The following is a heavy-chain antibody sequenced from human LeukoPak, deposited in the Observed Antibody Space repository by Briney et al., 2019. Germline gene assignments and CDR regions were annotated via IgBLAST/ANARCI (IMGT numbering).Heavy chain of an antibody. CDR1: GGSISSSSYY. V-gene: IGHV4-39*07. CDR2: IYYSGST. CDR3: ARESLRPRVPFDI. J-gene: IGHJ3*02. Sequence: PSETLSLTCTVSGGSISSSSYYWGWIRQPPGKGLEWIGSIYYSGSTNYNPTLKSRVTMSVDTSKNQFSLKLSSVTAADTAVYYCARESLRPRVPFDIWGQGTMVTVSS.